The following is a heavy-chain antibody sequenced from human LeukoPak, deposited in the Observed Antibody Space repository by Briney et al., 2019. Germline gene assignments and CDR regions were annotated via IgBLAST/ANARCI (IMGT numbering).Heavy chain of an antibody. V-gene: IGHV3-21*04. CDR1: GFTFSSYS. CDR2: ISSSSSYM. J-gene: IGHJ4*02. D-gene: IGHD1-26*01. CDR3: ARHEVWDLLIDY. Sequence: PGGSLRLSCAASGFTFSSYSMNWVRQAPGKGLEWVSSISSSSSYMYYADSVKGRFTISRDNAKNSLYLQMNSLRAEDTAVYYCARHEVWDLLIDYWGQGTLVTVSS.